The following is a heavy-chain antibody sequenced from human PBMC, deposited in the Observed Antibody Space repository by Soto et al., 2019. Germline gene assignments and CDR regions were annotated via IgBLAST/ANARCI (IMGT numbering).Heavy chain of an antibody. Sequence: QVQLVESGGGVVQPGRSLRLSCAASGFTFSSYGMHWVRQAPGKGLEWVAVIWYDGSNKYYADSVKGRFTISRDNSKNTLYLQMNSLRAEDTAVYYFASHDYGDPNWYFDLWGRGTLVTVSS. CDR1: GFTFSSYG. CDR3: ASHDYGDPNWYFDL. J-gene: IGHJ2*01. CDR2: IWYDGSNK. D-gene: IGHD4-17*01. V-gene: IGHV3-33*01.